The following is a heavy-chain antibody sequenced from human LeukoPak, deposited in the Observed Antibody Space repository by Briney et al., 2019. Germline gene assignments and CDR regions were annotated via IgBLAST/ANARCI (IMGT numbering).Heavy chain of an antibody. D-gene: IGHD3-10*01. CDR2: ISSRSSYI. J-gene: IGHJ4*02. Sequence: PGGSLRLSCATSGFTFSSYSMNWVRQAPGKGLEWVSSISSRSSYIDYADSVKGRLTISRDNAKNSLYLQMNSLRAEDTAVYYCARVMVRGLPRGTFNYWGQGTLVTVSS. V-gene: IGHV3-21*01. CDR1: GFTFSSYS. CDR3: ARVMVRGLPRGTFNY.